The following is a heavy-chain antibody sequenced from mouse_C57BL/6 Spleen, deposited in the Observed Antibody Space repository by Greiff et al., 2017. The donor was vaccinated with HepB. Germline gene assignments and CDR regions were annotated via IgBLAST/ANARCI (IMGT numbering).Heavy chain of an antibody. V-gene: IGHV1-81*01. D-gene: IGHD1-1*01. CDR2: LYPRSGNT. J-gene: IGHJ2*01. CDR1: GYTFTSYG. Sequence: VQLQQSGAELARPGASVKLSCKASGYTFTSYGISWVKQRTGQGLEWIGELYPRSGNTYYNEKFKGKATLTADKSSSTAYMELRSLTSEDSAVYFCARIITTVVDPYYFDYWGQGTTLTVSS. CDR3: ARIITTVVDPYYFDY.